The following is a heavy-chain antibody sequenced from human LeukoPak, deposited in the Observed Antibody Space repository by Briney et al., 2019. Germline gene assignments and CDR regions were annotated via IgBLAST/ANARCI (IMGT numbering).Heavy chain of an antibody. CDR1: GFTFSKYW. Sequence: GGSLRLSCAASGFTFSKYWMLWVRQAPGKGLESVSRINTDGTVTTYADSVKGRFTVSRDNADNTMFLQMNSVRDEDTVVYYCATKQWLAPPPDSWGQGTPVTVSS. J-gene: IGHJ4*02. D-gene: IGHD6-19*01. V-gene: IGHV3-74*01. CDR2: INTDGTVT. CDR3: ATKQWLAPPPDS.